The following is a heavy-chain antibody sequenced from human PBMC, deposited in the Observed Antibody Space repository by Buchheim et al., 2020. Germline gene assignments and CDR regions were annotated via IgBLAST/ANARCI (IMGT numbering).Heavy chain of an antibody. CDR3: ARDLSSSSWYYLDY. CDR2: IWYDGSNK. CDR1: GFTFSSYG. D-gene: IGHD6-13*01. Sequence: QVQLVESGGGVVQPGRSLRLSCAASGFTFSSYGMHWVRQAPGKGLEWVAVIWYDGSNKYYADSVKGRFTISRVNSKNTLYLQMNSLRAEDTAVYYCARDLSSSSWYYLDYWGQGTL. J-gene: IGHJ4*02. V-gene: IGHV3-33*01.